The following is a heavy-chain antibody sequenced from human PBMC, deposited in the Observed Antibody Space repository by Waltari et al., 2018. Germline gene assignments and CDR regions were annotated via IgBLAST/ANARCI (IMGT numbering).Heavy chain of an antibody. CDR1: GFTFSSYA. D-gene: IGHD2-15*01. CDR3: ATLPHVAATVNYYGMDV. CDR2: ISYDGSNK. J-gene: IGHJ6*02. Sequence: QVQLVESGGGVVQPGRSLRLSCAASGFTFSSYAMHWVRQAPGKGLEWVAVISYDGSNKYYADSVKGRITISRDNSKNTLYLQMNSLRAEDTAVYYCATLPHVAATVNYYGMDVWGQGTTVTVSS. V-gene: IGHV3-30-3*01.